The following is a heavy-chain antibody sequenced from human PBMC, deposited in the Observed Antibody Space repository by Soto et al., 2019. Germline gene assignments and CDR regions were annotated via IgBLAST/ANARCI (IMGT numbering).Heavy chain of an antibody. J-gene: IGHJ4*02. CDR2: IYYSGNT. D-gene: IGHD1-26*01. CDR3: ARHKWELPFDY. CDR1: GGSISSYF. V-gene: IGHV4-59*08. Sequence: SETLSLTCTVSGGSISSYFWSWIRQPPGKGLEWIGCIYYSGNTNYNPSLNSRVTISLDTSKNQFSLKLSSVTAADTAVYYFARHKWELPFDYWGQGTLVTVSS.